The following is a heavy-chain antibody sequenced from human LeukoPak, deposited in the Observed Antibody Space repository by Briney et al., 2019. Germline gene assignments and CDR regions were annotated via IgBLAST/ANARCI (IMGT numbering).Heavy chain of an antibody. Sequence: GGSLRLSCAAPGFTSRDYYMTWVRQAPGKGLEWVSYISSSGTTIYYADSVKGRFTISRDNAKNSLYLQMNSPRAEDTGVFYCARVRYYSSPSDFDYWGQGTLVTVSS. V-gene: IGHV3-11*04. D-gene: IGHD6-6*01. J-gene: IGHJ4*02. CDR2: ISSSGTTI. CDR1: GFTSRDYY. CDR3: ARVRYYSSPSDFDY.